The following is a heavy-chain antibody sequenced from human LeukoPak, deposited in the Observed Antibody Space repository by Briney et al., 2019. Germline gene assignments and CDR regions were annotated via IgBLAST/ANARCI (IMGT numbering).Heavy chain of an antibody. J-gene: IGHJ6*03. CDR3: AKSQVKAVRGVIIYYYYMDV. D-gene: IGHD3-10*01. V-gene: IGHV3-23*01. Sequence: GGTLRLSCAASGFTFSSYGMSWVRQAPGKGLGWVSAISGSGGSTYYADSVKGRFTISRDNSKNTLYLQMNSLRAEDTAVYYCAKSQVKAVRGVIIYYYYMDVWGKGTTVTISS. CDR2: ISGSGGST. CDR1: GFTFSSYG.